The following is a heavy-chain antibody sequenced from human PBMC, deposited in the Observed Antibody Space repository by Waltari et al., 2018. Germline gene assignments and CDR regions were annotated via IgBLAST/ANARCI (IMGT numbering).Heavy chain of an antibody. CDR1: GSSLSDYG. Sequence: EVQLVESGGGLVQPGGSLRLSGAASGSSLSDYGMNWVRQAPGKGLEWLSFISSSGPTIHYADSVKGRFTVSRDNTKNSLSLQMNSLRAEDTAVYYCARVWGVTTSDFWGQGTLVTISS. D-gene: IGHD4-17*01. V-gene: IGHV3-48*03. CDR3: ARVWGVTTSDF. CDR2: ISSSGPTI. J-gene: IGHJ4*02.